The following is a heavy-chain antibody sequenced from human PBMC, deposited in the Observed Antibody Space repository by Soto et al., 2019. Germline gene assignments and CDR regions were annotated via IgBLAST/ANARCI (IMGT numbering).Heavy chain of an antibody. CDR2: ISGSGGST. D-gene: IGHD3-10*01. J-gene: IGHJ6*02. Sequence: GGSLRLSCAASGFTFSSYAMSWVRQAPGKGLEWVSAISGSGGSTYYADSVKGRFTISRDNSKNTLYLQMNSLRAEDTAVYYCAKSHYGSGPAPLYGMDVWGQGTTVTVSS. V-gene: IGHV3-23*01. CDR3: AKSHYGSGPAPLYGMDV. CDR1: GFTFSSYA.